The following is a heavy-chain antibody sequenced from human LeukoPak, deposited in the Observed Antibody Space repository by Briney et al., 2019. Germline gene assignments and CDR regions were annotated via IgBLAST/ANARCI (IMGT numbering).Heavy chain of an antibody. CDR1: GYSISSAYS. J-gene: IGHJ4*02. Sequence: SETLSLTCAVSGYSISSAYSWGWIRQPPGKGLEWIATIYHSGGTYYNPSLQSRVTISVDTSENQFSLNLNSVTAADTAVYYCARGRGGPLAAAGTEVRYYFDSWGQGTLVTVSS. D-gene: IGHD6-13*01. CDR3: ARGRGGPLAAAGTEVRYYFDS. CDR2: IYHSGGT. V-gene: IGHV4-38-2*01.